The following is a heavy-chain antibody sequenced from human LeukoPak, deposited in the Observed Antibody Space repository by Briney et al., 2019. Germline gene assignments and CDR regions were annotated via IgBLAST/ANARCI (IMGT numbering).Heavy chain of an antibody. CDR1: GFTFSTYW. CDR2: IRQDESER. J-gene: IGHJ4*02. D-gene: IGHD3-10*01. CDR3: ARKSASGNYPLDY. Sequence: GGSLRLSCAASGFTFSTYWMSWVRQAPGKGPEWVANIRQDESERCFADSVKGRFTISRDNAKKSVYLHMSSLRAEDTALYYCARKSASGNYPLDYWGQGTLVTVSS. V-gene: IGHV3-7*01.